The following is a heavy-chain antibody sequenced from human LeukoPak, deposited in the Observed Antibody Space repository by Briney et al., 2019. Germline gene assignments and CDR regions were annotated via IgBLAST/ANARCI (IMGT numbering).Heavy chain of an antibody. CDR2: IKGDGSHI. J-gene: IGHJ3*01. CDR1: GFTFRDYW. Sequence: GGSLRLPCAASGFTFRDYWMSWVRQAPGKGLEWVADIKGDGSHIYHVDSMKDRFTITRDNARNSLYLEMNSLRVEDTAVYYCARDSNLYCIGDSCQCGFDLWGQGTVVTVSS. V-gene: IGHV3-7*03. CDR3: ARDSNLYCIGDSCQCGFDL. D-gene: IGHD2-21*01.